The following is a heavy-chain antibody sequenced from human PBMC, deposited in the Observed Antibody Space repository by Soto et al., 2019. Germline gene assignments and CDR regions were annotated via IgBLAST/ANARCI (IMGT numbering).Heavy chain of an antibody. CDR2: IRYSGKT. CDR3: ARFQYTVVTPFDL. J-gene: IGHJ3*01. D-gene: IGHD2-21*02. Sequence: QVQLQESGPGLVEPSETLSLTCTVSGGSLTNYFWTWIRQSPGKGLEWIAYIRYSGKTDYNPSLKRRVTISLDTPKNQFSLKLTSVTAADPAMYYCARFQYTVVTPFDLWGQGTMVIVSS. CDR1: GGSLTNYF. V-gene: IGHV4-59*01.